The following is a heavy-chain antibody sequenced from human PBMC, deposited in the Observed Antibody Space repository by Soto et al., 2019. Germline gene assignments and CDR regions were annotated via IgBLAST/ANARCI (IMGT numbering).Heavy chain of an antibody. D-gene: IGHD3-22*01. CDR2: INPNSGGT. CDR1: GYTFTGYY. V-gene: IGHV1-2*04. J-gene: IGHJ4*02. Sequence: ASVKVSCKASGYTFTGYYMHWVRQAPGQGLEWMGWINPNSGGTNYAQKFQGWVTMTRDTSISTAYMELSRLRSDDTAVYYCARDRASDSSGYSLGYWGQGTLVTVSS. CDR3: ARDRASDSSGYSLGY.